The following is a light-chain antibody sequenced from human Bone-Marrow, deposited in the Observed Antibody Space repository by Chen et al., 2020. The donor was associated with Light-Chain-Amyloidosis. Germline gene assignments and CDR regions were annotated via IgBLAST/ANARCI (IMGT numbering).Light chain of an antibody. Sequence: QSVFTPPPSVSAAPGQSVPIPCSGDISNIGKNYVSWYQQYPGTAPKLLIFDNHQRPSGIPDRFSGSKSGTSATLIISGLQTGDEADYYCGAWDITLSARVFGGGTKLTVL. J-gene: IGLJ3*02. CDR3: GAWDITLSARV. V-gene: IGLV1-51*01. CDR2: DNH. CDR1: ISNIGKNY.